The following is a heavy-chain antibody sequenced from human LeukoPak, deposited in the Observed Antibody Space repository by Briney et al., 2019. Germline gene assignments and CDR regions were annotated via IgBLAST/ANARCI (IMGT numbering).Heavy chain of an antibody. V-gene: IGHV4-34*12. J-gene: IGHJ6*03. D-gene: IGHD2/OR15-2a*01. CDR3: ACSAQYSYYYYMDV. CDR1: GESFSGYY. CDR2: IIDTGST. Sequence: SETLSLTCVVYGESFSGYYWTWIRQPPGKGLEWIGEIIDTGSTKYNSSLKSRVTISVDTSKNQLSLKVNSVTAADTAEYYCACSAQYSYYYYMDVWGKGTTVTVSS.